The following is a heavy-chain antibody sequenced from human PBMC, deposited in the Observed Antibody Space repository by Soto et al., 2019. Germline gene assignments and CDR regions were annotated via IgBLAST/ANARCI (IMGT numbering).Heavy chain of an antibody. J-gene: IGHJ5*02. CDR2: IYYSGST. CDR1: GGSVSSGSYY. CDR3: ARVGDIVATIYWFDP. V-gene: IGHV4-61*01. D-gene: IGHD5-12*01. Sequence: PSETLSLTCTVSGGSVSSGSYYWSWIRQPPGKGLERIGYIYYSGSTNYKPSLKSRVTISVDTSKNQFSLKLSSVTAADTAVYYCARVGDIVATIYWFDPWGQGTLVTVSS.